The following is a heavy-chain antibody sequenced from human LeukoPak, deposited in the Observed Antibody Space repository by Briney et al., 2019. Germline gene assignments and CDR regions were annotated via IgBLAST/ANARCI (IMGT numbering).Heavy chain of an antibody. Sequence: SQTLSLTCTVSGGSISSGSYYWSWIRQPAGKGLEWIGRIYTSGSTNYNPSLKSRVTISVDTSKNQFSLKLSSVTAADTAVYYCVGYDSSGYYLRDYWGQGTLVTVSS. CDR1: GGSISSGSYY. D-gene: IGHD3-22*01. V-gene: IGHV4-61*02. CDR3: VGYDSSGYYLRDY. J-gene: IGHJ4*02. CDR2: IYTSGST.